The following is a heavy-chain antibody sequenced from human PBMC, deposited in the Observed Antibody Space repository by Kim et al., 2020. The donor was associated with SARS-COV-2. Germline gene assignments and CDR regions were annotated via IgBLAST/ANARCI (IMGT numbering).Heavy chain of an antibody. Sequence: GGSLRLSCAASGFTFSSYGMHWVRQAPGKGLEWVAVISYDGSNKYYADSVKGRFTISRDNSKNTLYLQMNSLRAEDTAVYYCAKDLFGYRDLGSGSYYQNGAGYYDYDYGMDVWGQGTTVTVSS. D-gene: IGHD3-10*01. J-gene: IGHJ6*02. V-gene: IGHV3-30*18. CDR3: AKDLFGYRDLGSGSYYQNGAGYYDYDYGMDV. CDR2: ISYDGSNK. CDR1: GFTFSSYG.